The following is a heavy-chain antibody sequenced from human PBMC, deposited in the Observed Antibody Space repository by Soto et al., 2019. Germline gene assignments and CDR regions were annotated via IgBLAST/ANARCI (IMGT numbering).Heavy chain of an antibody. CDR3: ARGLGGYSGYDYRPPFFDY. Sequence: QVQLQQWGAGLLKPSETLSLTCAVYGGSFSGYYWSWIRQPPGKGLDWIGEINHSGSTNYNPSLKSRVTISVDTSKNQFSLKLSSVTAADTAVYYCARGLGGYSGYDYRPPFFDYWGQGTLVTVSS. J-gene: IGHJ4*02. CDR1: GGSFSGYY. CDR2: INHSGST. D-gene: IGHD5-12*01. V-gene: IGHV4-34*01.